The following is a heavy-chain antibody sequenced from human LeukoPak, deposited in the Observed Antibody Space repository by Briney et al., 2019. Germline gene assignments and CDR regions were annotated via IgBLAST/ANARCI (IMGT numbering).Heavy chain of an antibody. V-gene: IGHV3-23*01. CDR1: GFTFSSYA. CDR3: AKAGSYWDFDY. J-gene: IGHJ4*02. CDR2: INSGGGST. D-gene: IGHD1-26*01. Sequence: PGGSLRLSCAASGFTFSSYAMSWVRQAPGAGLQWVSVINSGGGSTYYADSVKGRFTISRDNSKNTLYLQMNSLRAEDTAVYYCAKAGSYWDFDYWGQGTLVIVSS.